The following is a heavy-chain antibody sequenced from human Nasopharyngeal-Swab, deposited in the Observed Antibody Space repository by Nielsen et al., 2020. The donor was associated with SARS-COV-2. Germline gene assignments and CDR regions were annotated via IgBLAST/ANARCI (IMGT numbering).Heavy chain of an antibody. J-gene: IGHJ3*02. CDR2: IYYSGST. V-gene: IGHV4-59*13. CDR1: GGSISSYY. D-gene: IGHD3-10*01. CDR3: ARHRGYYYGSGSYPSHAFDI. Sequence: SETLSLTCTVSGGSISSYYWSWIRQPPGKGLEWIGYIYYSGSTNYNPSLKSRVTISVDTSKNQFSLKLSSVTAADTAVYYCARHRGYYYGSGSYPSHAFDIWGQGTVVTVSS.